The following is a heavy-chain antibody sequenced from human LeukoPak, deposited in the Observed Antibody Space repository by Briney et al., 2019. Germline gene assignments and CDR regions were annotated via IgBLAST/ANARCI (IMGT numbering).Heavy chain of an antibody. Sequence: SETLSLTCAVYGGSFSGYYRSWIRQPPGKGLGWIGEINHSGRTNYNPSLKSRVTISVDTSKNQFSLKLSSVTAADTAVYYCARVPRSSVPYYGMDVWGKGTTVTVSS. CDR3: ARVPRSSVPYYGMDV. CDR1: GGSFSGYY. D-gene: IGHD3-22*01. J-gene: IGHJ6*04. V-gene: IGHV4-34*01. CDR2: INHSGRT.